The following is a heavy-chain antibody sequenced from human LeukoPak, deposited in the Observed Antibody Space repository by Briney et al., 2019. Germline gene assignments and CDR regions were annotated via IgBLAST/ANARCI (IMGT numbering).Heavy chain of an antibody. CDR1: GYTFTSYY. J-gene: IGHJ4*02. V-gene: IGHV1-46*01. CDR2: INPSSGST. CDR3: ARGTYYDFWIGYYEGASFDY. Sequence: GASVKVSCKASGYTFTSYYMHWVRQAPGQGLEWMGIINPSSGSTSYAQKFQGRVTMTRDTSTTTVYMELSSLRSEDTAVYYCARGTYYDFWIGYYEGASFDYWGQGTLVTVSS. D-gene: IGHD3-3*01.